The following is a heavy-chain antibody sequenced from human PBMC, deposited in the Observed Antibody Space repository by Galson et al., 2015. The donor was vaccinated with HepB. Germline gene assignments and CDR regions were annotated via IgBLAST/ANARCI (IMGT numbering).Heavy chain of an antibody. CDR2: ISSSSSYI. CDR3: ARGFGDYDSSGYYPPRGLYYFDY. D-gene: IGHD3-22*01. V-gene: IGHV3-21*01. J-gene: IGHJ4*02. CDR1: GFTFSSYS. Sequence: SLRLSCAASGFTFSSYSMNWVRQAPGKGLEWVSSISSSSSYIYYADSVKGRFTISRDNAKNSLYLQMNSLRAEDTAVYYCARGFGDYDSSGYYPPRGLYYFDYWGQGTLVTVSS.